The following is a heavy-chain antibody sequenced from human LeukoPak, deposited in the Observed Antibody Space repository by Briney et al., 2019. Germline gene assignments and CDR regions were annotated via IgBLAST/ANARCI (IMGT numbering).Heavy chain of an antibody. J-gene: IGHJ5*02. Sequence: PSQTLSLTCTVSGGSISSGDYYWSWIRQPPGKGLEWIGYIYYSGSTYYNPSLKSRVTISVDTSKNQFSLKLSSVTAADTAVYYCARIYERPDNWFDPWGQGTLDTVSS. CDR3: ARIYERPDNWFDP. CDR2: IYYSGST. D-gene: IGHD3-16*01. V-gene: IGHV4-30-4*08. CDR1: GGSISSGDYY.